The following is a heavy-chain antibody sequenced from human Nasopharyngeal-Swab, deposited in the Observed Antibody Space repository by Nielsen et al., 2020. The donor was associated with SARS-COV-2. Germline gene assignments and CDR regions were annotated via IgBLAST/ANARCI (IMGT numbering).Heavy chain of an antibody. CDR1: GGTFSSYA. CDR2: MNPNSGNT. V-gene: IGHV1-8*02. J-gene: IGHJ4*02. CDR3: ARTTVTEDY. D-gene: IGHD4-17*01. Sequence: ASVKVSCKASGGTFSSYAISWVRQATGQGLEWMGWMNPNSGNTGYAQKFQGRVTMTRNTSISTAYMELSSLRSEDTAVYYCARTTVTEDYWGQGTLVTVSS.